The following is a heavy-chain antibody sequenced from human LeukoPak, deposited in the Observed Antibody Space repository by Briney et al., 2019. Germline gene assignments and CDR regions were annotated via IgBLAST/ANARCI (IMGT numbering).Heavy chain of an antibody. Sequence: SETLSLTCTVSGGSISSYYWSWIRQPPGKGLEWIGYIYYSGSTNYNPSLKSRVTISVDTSKNQFSLKLSSVTAADTAVYYCARHAGVHLGYYFDYWGQGTLVTVSS. CDR2: IYYSGST. J-gene: IGHJ4*02. V-gene: IGHV4-59*08. CDR1: GGSISSYY. D-gene: IGHD1-1*01. CDR3: ARHAGVHLGYYFDY.